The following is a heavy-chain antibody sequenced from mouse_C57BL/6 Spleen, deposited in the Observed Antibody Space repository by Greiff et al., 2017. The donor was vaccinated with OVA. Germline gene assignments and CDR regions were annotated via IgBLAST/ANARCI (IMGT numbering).Heavy chain of an antibody. J-gene: IGHJ2*01. D-gene: IGHD1-1*01. CDR3: ARDDGSSYVYFDY. CDR1: GYSFTSGYY. V-gene: IGHV3-6*01. Sequence: EVQLQQSGPGLVKPSQSLSLTCSVTGYSFTSGYYWNWIRQFPGNLLEWMGYIGYDGSNNYNPSLKNRISITRDTSKNPFFLTLHPVTTDDTATYYCARDDGSSYVYFDYWGQGTTLTVSS. CDR2: IGYDGSN.